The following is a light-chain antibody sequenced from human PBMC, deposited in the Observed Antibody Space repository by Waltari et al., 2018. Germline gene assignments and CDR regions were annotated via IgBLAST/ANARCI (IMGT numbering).Light chain of an antibody. J-gene: IGKJ1*01. CDR1: QSLLHSDGKTC. V-gene: IGKV2-29*02. CDR2: EVS. Sequence: DIVMTQTPLSLSVTPGQPASISCKSSQSLLHSDGKTCLYWYLQKPGQSPQLLLYEVSGRFSGVPDRFSGSGSGTDFTLKISRVEAEDVGVYYCMQGIHLPPTWTFGQGTKVEIK. CDR3: MQGIHLPPTWT.